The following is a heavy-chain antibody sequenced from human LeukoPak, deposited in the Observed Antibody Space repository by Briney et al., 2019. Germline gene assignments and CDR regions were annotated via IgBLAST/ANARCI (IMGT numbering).Heavy chain of an antibody. D-gene: IGHD3-22*01. J-gene: IGHJ4*02. Sequence: SETLSLTCTVSGGSISSYYWSWIRQPPGKGLEWIGYIYYSGSTNYNPSLKSRVTLSVDTSKNQFSLKLSSVTAADMAVYYCASGSYDSSGRPLWGQGTLVTVSS. V-gene: IGHV4-59*01. CDR2: IYYSGST. CDR1: GGSISSYY. CDR3: ASGSYDSSGRPL.